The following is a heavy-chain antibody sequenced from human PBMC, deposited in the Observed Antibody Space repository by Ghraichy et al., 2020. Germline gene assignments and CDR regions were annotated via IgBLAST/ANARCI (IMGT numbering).Heavy chain of an antibody. CDR1: GFTFSSYA. D-gene: IGHD3-22*01. Sequence: GGSLRLSCAASGFTFSSYAMSWVRQAPGKGLEWVSAISGSGGSTYYADSVKGRFTISRDNSKNTLYLQMNSLRAEDTAVYYCAKGLTYYYDSSGYSEGGWRGYYYYYGMDVWGQGTTVTVSS. V-gene: IGHV3-23*01. CDR3: AKGLTYYYDSSGYSEGGWRGYYYYYGMDV. J-gene: IGHJ6*02. CDR2: ISGSGGST.